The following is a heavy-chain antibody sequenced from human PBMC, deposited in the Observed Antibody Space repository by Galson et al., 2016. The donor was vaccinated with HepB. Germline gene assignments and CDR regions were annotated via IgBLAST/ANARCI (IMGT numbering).Heavy chain of an antibody. J-gene: IGHJ5*02. CDR1: GGTFSTNA. V-gene: IGHV1-69*01. D-gene: IGHD3-10*01. CDR2: IVPIFPTA. Sequence: QSGAEVKKPGESLKVSCKVSGGTFSTNAISWVRQAPGQGLELMGAIVPIFPTANYAQRFRGRVTITADESTSTAHMDLSSLKSEDTAVYYCAREFRGGEFHAWGQGTLVTVSS. CDR3: AREFRGGEFHA.